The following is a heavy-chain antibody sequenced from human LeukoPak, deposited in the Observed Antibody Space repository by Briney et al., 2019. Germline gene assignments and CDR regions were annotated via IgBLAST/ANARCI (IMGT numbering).Heavy chain of an antibody. CDR3: AGLRDCYNEFDY. CDR1: GGSISSYY. D-gene: IGHD5-24*01. CDR2: IYYSGST. V-gene: IGHV4-59*01. Sequence: PSETLSLTCAVSGGSISSYYWSWIRQPPGKGLEWIGYIYYSGSTNYNPSLTSRVTISVDTSKKQFSLKLSSVTAADTAVYYCAGLRDCYNEFDYWGQGTLVTVSS. J-gene: IGHJ4*02.